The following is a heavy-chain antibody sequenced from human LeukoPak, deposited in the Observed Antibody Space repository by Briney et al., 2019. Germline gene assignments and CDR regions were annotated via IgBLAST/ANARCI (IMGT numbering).Heavy chain of an antibody. CDR2: ISSSSSYI. J-gene: IGHJ4*02. Sequence: PGGSLRLSCAASGFTFSSYSVNWVRQAPGKGLEWVSSISSSSSYIYYADSVKGRFTISRDNAKNSLYLQMNSLRAEDTAVYYCASPGALARQYFDYWGQGTLVTVSS. CDR1: GFTFSSYS. V-gene: IGHV3-21*01. D-gene: IGHD6-6*01. CDR3: ASPGALARQYFDY.